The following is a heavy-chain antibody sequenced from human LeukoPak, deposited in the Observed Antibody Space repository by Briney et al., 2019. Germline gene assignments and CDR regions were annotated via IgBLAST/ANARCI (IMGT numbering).Heavy chain of an antibody. Sequence: GGSLRLSCAASGFTFSSYWMSWVRQAPGKGLEWVANIKQDGSEKYYVDSVKGRFTISRDNAKNSLYLQMNSLRAEDTAVYYCARDNSGYDLNWFGPWGQGTLVTVSS. CDR2: IKQDGSEK. V-gene: IGHV3-7*03. CDR1: GFTFSSYW. J-gene: IGHJ5*02. D-gene: IGHD5-12*01. CDR3: ARDNSGYDLNWFGP.